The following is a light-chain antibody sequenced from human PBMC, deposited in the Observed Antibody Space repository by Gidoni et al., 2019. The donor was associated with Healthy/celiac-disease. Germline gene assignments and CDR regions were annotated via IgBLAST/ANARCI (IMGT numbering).Light chain of an antibody. CDR1: QSISSG. V-gene: IGKV1-5*03. CDR2: KAS. CDR3: QQYNSYRT. J-gene: IGKJ1*01. Sequence: IQITQSPSTLSASVGDRVTITCRASQSISSGLAWYQQKPGKAPKLLIYKASSLESGVPSRFSGSGSGTEFTLTISSLQPDDFATYYCQQYNSYRTFXQXTKVEIK.